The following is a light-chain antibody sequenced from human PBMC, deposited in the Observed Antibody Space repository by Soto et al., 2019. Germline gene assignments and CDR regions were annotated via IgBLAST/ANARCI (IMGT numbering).Light chain of an antibody. V-gene: IGKV1-17*01. CDR2: AAS. Sequence: DIQMTQSPSSLSASVGDRVTITCRPSHAISSDLGWYQQKPGKPPKRLIYAASSLQSGVPSRFSGRGSGTEFTLTISSLQPEDFATYYCLQHNSYPFTFGPGTKVDIK. CDR3: LQHNSYPFT. CDR1: HAISSD. J-gene: IGKJ3*01.